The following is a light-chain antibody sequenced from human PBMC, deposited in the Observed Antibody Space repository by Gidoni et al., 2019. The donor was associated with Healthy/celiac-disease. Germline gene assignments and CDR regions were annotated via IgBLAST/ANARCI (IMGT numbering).Light chain of an antibody. Sequence: DIQMTQSPSSLSASVGDRVTITCRASQSISSYLNWYQQKPGKAPKLLIYAAPSLQSGVPSRFSGSGSGTDFTLTISSLQPEDFATYYCQHSYSTLTWTFGQGTKVEIK. J-gene: IGKJ1*01. CDR1: QSISSY. CDR2: AAP. CDR3: QHSYSTLTWT. V-gene: IGKV1-39*01.